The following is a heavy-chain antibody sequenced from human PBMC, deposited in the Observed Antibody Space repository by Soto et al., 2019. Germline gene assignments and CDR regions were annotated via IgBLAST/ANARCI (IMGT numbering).Heavy chain of an antibody. CDR1: GFTFSSYA. Sequence: GGSLRLSCVASGFTFSSYALHWVRQAPGKGLEWVALISNDGMNTFYADSVKGRMTVSRDKAEKTMYLQMNSLTAEDTAVYYCAKGLRFMEHWGQGTVVTVSS. V-gene: IGHV3-30-3*02. CDR3: AKGLRFMEH. J-gene: IGHJ1*01. CDR2: ISNDGMNT. D-gene: IGHD1-1*01.